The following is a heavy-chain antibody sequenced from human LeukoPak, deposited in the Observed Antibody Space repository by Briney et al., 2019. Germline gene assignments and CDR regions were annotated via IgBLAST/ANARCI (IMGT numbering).Heavy chain of an antibody. CDR2: IYYSGST. V-gene: IGHV4-59*12. Sequence: SETLSLTCTVSGGSISSYYWSWIRQPPGKGLEWIGYIYYSGSTNYNPSLKSRVTISVDTSKNQFSLKLSSVTAADTAVYYCARAPYGPELQRTGNDYWGQGTLVTVSS. D-gene: IGHD1-14*01. CDR3: ARAPYGPELQRTGNDY. J-gene: IGHJ4*02. CDR1: GGSISSYY.